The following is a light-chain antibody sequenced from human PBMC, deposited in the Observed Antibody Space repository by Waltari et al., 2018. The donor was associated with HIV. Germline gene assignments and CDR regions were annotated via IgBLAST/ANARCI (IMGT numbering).Light chain of an antibody. Sequence: AVTQPASVSGLPGPSTTISCTGDDSDFGLYTLVSWYQQHSGSPPRLILYGVDSRASGVSDRFSGSMSGNTASLTISGLRAEDEGHYYCASFTGDNTVIFGGGTEVTVL. CDR1: DSDFGLYTL. CDR2: GVD. V-gene: IGLV2-14*03. CDR3: ASFTGDNTVI. J-gene: IGLJ2*01.